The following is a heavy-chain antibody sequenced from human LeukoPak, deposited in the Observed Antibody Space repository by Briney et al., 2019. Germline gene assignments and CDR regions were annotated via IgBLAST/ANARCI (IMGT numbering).Heavy chain of an antibody. CDR1: GFTFSSYD. CDR2: IGTAGDT. CDR3: ARVRKYSGYYSWYFDL. J-gene: IGHJ2*01. Sequence: GSLSLSCAASGFTFSSYDMHWVRQATGKGLEWVSAIGTAGDTYYPGSVKGRFTISRENAKNSLYLQMNSLRAGDTAVYYCARVRKYSGYYSWYFDLWGRGTLVTVSS. V-gene: IGHV3-13*01. D-gene: IGHD5-12*01.